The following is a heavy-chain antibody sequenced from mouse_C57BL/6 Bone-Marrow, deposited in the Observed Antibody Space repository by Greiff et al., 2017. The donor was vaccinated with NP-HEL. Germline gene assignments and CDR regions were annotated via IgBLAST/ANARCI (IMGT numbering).Heavy chain of an antibody. CDR1: GFSLTSYG. V-gene: IGHV2-6-1*01. CDR2: IWSDGST. Sequence: QVQLKESGPGLVAPSQRLSITCTVSGFSLTSYGVHWVRQPPGKGLEWLVVIWSDGSTTYNSALKSRLSISKDNSKSQVFLKMNSLQTDDTAMYYCARQYDYEERGYAMDYWGQGTSVTVSS. D-gene: IGHD2-4*01. J-gene: IGHJ4*01. CDR3: ARQYDYEERGYAMDY.